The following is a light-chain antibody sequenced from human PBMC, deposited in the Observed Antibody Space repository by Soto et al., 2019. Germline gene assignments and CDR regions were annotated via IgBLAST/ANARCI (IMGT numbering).Light chain of an antibody. J-gene: IGKJ1*01. CDR3: QQSYTTPWT. V-gene: IGKV1-39*01. CDR2: DAS. Sequence: DIQMTQSPSSLSAAVGDRVTITCRASQAIGNDLNWYQRRPGKAPNLLIFDASTLQTGFPSRLSGSGSGTHCTLTINGLQPEDSSIYYCQQSYTTPWTFGQGTKVEVK. CDR1: QAIGND.